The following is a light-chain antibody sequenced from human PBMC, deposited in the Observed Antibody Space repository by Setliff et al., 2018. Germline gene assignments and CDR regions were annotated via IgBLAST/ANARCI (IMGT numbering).Light chain of an antibody. V-gene: IGLV2-14*01. CDR2: DVS. CDR3: SSYISSSTLYV. Sequence: QSVLTQPASVSGAPGQSITISCTGTRYDVGGYNFVSWYQHHPGKAPKLMIYDVSVRPSGVSNRFSGSKSGNTASLTISGLQAEDEADYYCSSYISSSTLYVFGTGTKVTVL. J-gene: IGLJ1*01. CDR1: RYDVGGYNF.